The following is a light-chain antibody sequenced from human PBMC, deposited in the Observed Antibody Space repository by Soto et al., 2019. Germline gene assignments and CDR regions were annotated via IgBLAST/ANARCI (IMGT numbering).Light chain of an antibody. CDR3: QKYNSAPNS. J-gene: IGKJ2*01. CDR2: AAS. V-gene: IGKV1-27*01. CDR1: RAISSS. Sequence: DVQMTQSPSSLSASVRDRVTITCRTSRAISSSLAWYQQKPGKVPKLLIYAASTLHAGVQSRFSGSGTGTFYTLTINRLQPEDAATYSFQKYNSAPNSFGRGTRLEIK.